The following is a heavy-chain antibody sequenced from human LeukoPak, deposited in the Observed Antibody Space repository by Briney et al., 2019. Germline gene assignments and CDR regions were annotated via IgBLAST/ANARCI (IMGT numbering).Heavy chain of an antibody. V-gene: IGHV3-23*05. CDR3: ARSLKWNLVGFDY. Sequence: PGGSLRLSCVVSGFTVSSNYMSWVRQAPGKGLQWVSVINNSGTSTFYAGSVKGRFTISRDNSRNTLYLQMSSLRGEDTALYFCARSLKWNLVGFDYWGQGTLVTVSS. CDR2: INNSGTST. CDR1: GFTVSSNY. D-gene: IGHD1-1*01. J-gene: IGHJ4*02.